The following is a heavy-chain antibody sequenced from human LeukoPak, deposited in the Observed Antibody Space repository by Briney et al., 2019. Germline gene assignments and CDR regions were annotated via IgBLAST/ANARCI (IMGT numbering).Heavy chain of an antibody. CDR1: GFTLRSHD. CDR3: VREGPRGLAFDI. V-gene: IGHV3-23*01. CDR2: ISASGGST. J-gene: IGHJ3*02. D-gene: IGHD3/OR15-3a*01. Sequence: GGSLRPSCAASGFTLRSHDMSWVRQAPGKGLEWVSGISASGGSTFYADSVKGRFTISRDNSKNTLYLQMNGLRVEDTAVYYCVREGPRGLAFDIWGQGTMVTVSS.